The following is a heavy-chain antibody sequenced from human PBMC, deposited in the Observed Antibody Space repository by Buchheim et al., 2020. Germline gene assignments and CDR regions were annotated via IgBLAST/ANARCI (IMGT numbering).Heavy chain of an antibody. V-gene: IGHV3-7*01. J-gene: IGHJ5*02. Sequence: EVQVVESGGGLVQPGGSLRLSCAASGFTFSGYWMSWVRQAPGKGLEWVANIIHDGSEKYYVDSVKGRFTISRDNARNILYLEMNGLRVEDACVYYCAVTNWFNPWGQGTL. D-gene: IGHD4-17*01. CDR3: AVTNWFNP. CDR1: GFTFSGYW. CDR2: IIHDGSEK.